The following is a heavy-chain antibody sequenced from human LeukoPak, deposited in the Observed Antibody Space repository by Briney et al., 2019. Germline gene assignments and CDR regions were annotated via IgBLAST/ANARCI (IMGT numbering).Heavy chain of an antibody. V-gene: IGHV3-30*03. Sequence: GRSLRLSCAASGFTFSSYGMHWVRQAPGKGLEWVAVISYDGSNKYYADSVKGRFTISRDNSKNTLYLQMNSLRAEDTAVYYCARDPRGYFDYWGQGTLVTVSS. CDR2: ISYDGSNK. J-gene: IGHJ4*02. D-gene: IGHD3-10*01. CDR3: ARDPRGYFDY. CDR1: GFTFSSYG.